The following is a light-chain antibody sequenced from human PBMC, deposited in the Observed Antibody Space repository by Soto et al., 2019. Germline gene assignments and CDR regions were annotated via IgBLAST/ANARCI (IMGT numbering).Light chain of an antibody. CDR2: GAS. V-gene: IGKV3-20*01. CDR3: QQYNDWLWT. CDR1: QSVSNNY. J-gene: IGKJ1*01. Sequence: DIVLTQSPGTLSLSPGERATLSCRASQSVSNNYLAWYQQKPGQAPRLLIYGASSRATASPDRFSGSGSGTEFTLTISSLQSEDFAVYYCQQYNDWLWTFGQGTKVDIK.